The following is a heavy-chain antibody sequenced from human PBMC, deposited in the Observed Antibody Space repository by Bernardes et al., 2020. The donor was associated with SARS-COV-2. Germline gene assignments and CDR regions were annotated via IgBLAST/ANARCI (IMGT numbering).Heavy chain of an antibody. CDR2: ISSSSSYI. D-gene: IGHD4-17*01. CDR1: GFTFSSYS. V-gene: IGHV3-21*01. CDR3: ARGREYGDYGVENYYGMDV. Sequence: GGSLRLSCAASGFTFSSYSVNWVRQAPGKGLEWVSSISSSSSYIYYADSVKGRFTISRDNAKNSLYLQMNSLRAEDTAVYYCARGREYGDYGVENYYGMDVWGQGTTVTVSS. J-gene: IGHJ6*02.